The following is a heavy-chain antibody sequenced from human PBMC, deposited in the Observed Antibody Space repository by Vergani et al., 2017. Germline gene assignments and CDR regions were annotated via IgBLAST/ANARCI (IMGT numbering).Heavy chain of an antibody. CDR3: ARDGLAYCGGDCYSNYYYYYYMDV. V-gene: IGHV3-30*04. Sequence: QVQLVESGGGVVQPGRSLRLSCAASGFTFSSYAMHWVRQAPGKGLEWVAVISYDGSNKYYADSVKGRFTISRDNSKNTLYLQMNSLRAEDTAVYYCARDGLAYCGGDCYSNYYYYYYMDVWGQGTTVTVSS. CDR1: GFTFSSYA. D-gene: IGHD2-21*01. J-gene: IGHJ6*03. CDR2: ISYDGSNK.